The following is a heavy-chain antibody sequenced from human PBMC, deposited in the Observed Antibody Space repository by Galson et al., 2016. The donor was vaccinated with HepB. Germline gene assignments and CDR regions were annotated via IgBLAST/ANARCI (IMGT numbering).Heavy chain of an antibody. V-gene: IGHV3-33*06. D-gene: IGHD1-20*01. Sequence: SLRLSCAASGFTFSTYGMHWVRQAPGKGLEWVAVIWYDGSNKYYADSVKGRFTISRDNSKNTLYLQMNSLRAEDTAVYYCAKAGVTGTNRYFDYWGQGTLVTVSS. CDR3: AKAGVTGTNRYFDY. CDR2: IWYDGSNK. J-gene: IGHJ4*02. CDR1: GFTFSTYG.